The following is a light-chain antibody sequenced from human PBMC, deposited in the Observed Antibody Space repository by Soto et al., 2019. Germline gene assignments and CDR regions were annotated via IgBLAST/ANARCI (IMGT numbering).Light chain of an antibody. Sequence: DIQMTQSPSTLSASVGDRVTITCRASQSVNTWVAWYQQRPGEAPKLLIYEASNLQHGVPSRFSDSGSGTEFTLTISGLQPDDFATYYCQQYNDYYTFGQGTKLEIK. CDR1: QSVNTW. CDR3: QQYNDYYT. J-gene: IGKJ2*01. V-gene: IGKV1-5*01. CDR2: EAS.